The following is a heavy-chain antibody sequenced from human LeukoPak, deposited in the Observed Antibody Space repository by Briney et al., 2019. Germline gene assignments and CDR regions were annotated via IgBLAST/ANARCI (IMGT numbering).Heavy chain of an antibody. J-gene: IGHJ4*02. D-gene: IGHD4-11*01. V-gene: IGHV6-1*01. CDR3: ARDSRISNSLPLDN. CDR1: GDSVSSNSIA. CDR2: TYYRSKWYN. Sequence: SQTLSLTCAISGDSVSSNSIAGNWIRQSPSRGLEWLGRTYYRSKWYNDYALSVKSRITINPDTSKNQLSLHLTSVSPDDTAVYYCARDSRISNSLPLDNWGQGTLVTVSS.